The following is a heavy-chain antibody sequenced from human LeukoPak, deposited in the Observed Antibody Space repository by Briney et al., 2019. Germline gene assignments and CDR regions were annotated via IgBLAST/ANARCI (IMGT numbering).Heavy chain of an antibody. CDR3: ARNGGDDWFDP. CDR1: GGSISSYY. V-gene: IGHV4-59*01. J-gene: IGHJ5*02. Sequence: SETLSLTCTVSGGSISSYYWSWIRQPPGKGLEWIGYIYYSGSTNYNPSLESRVTISVDTSKNQFSLKLSSVTAADTAVYYCARNGGDDWFDPWGQGTLVTVSS. D-gene: IGHD4-23*01. CDR2: IYYSGST.